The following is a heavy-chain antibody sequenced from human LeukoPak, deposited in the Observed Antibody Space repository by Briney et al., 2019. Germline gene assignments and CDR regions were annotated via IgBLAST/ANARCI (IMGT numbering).Heavy chain of an antibody. D-gene: IGHD1-26*01. CDR3: ARDLGSGSLHY. J-gene: IGHJ4*02. Sequence: ASVKVSCKASGGTFSSYAISWVRQAPGQGLEWMGWINTGNGNTKYSQKFQGRVTITRDTSASTAYIELSSLRSEDTAVYYCARDLGSGSLHYWGQGTLVTVSS. CDR2: INTGNGNT. V-gene: IGHV1-3*04. CDR1: GGTFSSYA.